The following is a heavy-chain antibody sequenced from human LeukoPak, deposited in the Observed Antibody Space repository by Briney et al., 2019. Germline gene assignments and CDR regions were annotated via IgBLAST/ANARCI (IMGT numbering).Heavy chain of an antibody. CDR3: ARGPTHVVVTD. D-gene: IGHD2-21*02. V-gene: IGHV1-46*01. CDR1: GYTFTSYY. J-gene: IGHJ4*01. CDR2: INPSGGST. Sequence: GASVRVSCTASGYTFTSYYMHWVRQAPGQGLEWMGLINPSGGSTNYAQKFQGRVNMTRDTSTSTVYMELSSLRSEDTAVYYCARGPTHVVVTDWGQGTLVTVSS.